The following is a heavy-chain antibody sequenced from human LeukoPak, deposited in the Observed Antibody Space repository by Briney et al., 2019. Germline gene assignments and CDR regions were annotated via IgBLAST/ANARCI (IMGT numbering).Heavy chain of an antibody. CDR2: IYPGDSDT. CDR3: ARRNCDILTGQDPGDAFDI. J-gene: IGHJ3*02. V-gene: IGHV5-51*01. CDR1: GYSFTSYW. Sequence: GESLKISCKGSGYSFTSYWIGWVRQMPGKGLEWMGIIYPGDSDTRYSPSFQGQVTISADKSISTAYLQWSSLKASDTAMYYCARRNCDILTGQDPGDAFDIWGQGTMVTVSS. D-gene: IGHD3-9*01.